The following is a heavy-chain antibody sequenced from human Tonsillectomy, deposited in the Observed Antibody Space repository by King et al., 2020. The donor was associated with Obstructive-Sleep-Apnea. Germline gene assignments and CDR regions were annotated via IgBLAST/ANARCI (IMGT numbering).Heavy chain of an antibody. D-gene: IGHD5-24*01. J-gene: IGHJ4*02. Sequence: QLQESGPGLVKPSETLSLTCTVSGYSISNGFYWGWIRQPPGKGLEWIGIIYHTGTTNCNPSLKSRVTISVDTSKTQFSLSLTSVTAADTAVYYCARADGYNFGQHTYFDYWGQGTLVTVSS. CDR3: ARADGYNFGQHTYFDY. CDR2: IYHTGTT. V-gene: IGHV4-38-2*02. CDR1: GYSISNGFY.